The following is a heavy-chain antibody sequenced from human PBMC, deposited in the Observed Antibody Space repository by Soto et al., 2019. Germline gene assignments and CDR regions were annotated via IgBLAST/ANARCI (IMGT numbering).Heavy chain of an antibody. D-gene: IGHD3-16*02. Sequence: PSETLSLTCAVYGGSVGGYYWSWVRQPPGKGLEWIGEINHSGSITYAPSLKSRVTMSVDTSKNQFSLRLNSVTAADTAVYYCARTSKYYDYVWGSYRPFNWFDPWGQGTLVTVS. J-gene: IGHJ5*02. V-gene: IGHV4-34*01. CDR2: INHSGSI. CDR1: GGSVGGYY. CDR3: ARTSKYYDYVWGSYRPFNWFDP.